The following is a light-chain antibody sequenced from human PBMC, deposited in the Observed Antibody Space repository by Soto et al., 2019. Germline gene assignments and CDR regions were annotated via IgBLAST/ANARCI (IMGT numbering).Light chain of an antibody. CDR1: TGAVTSGHY. V-gene: IGLV7-46*01. Sequence: QAVVTQEPSLTVSPGGTVTLTCGSSTGAVTSGHYPYWFQQKPGQARRTLIYDTTNKHSWTPARFSGSLLGGKAALTLSGAQPEDEADYYCLLSYIAEKVFGTGTKVTVL. CDR3: LLSYIAEKV. J-gene: IGLJ1*01. CDR2: DTT.